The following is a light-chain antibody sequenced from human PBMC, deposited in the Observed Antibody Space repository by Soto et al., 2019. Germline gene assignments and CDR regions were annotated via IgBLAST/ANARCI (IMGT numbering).Light chain of an antibody. V-gene: IGKV3-15*01. CDR1: RSVGSN. CDR2: GAS. J-gene: IGKJ4*01. Sequence: EIVMTQSPATLSVSPGERATLSCRASRSVGSNLAWYQQKPGQAPRLLIYGASTRATGIPARFSCSGSGTEFTLTISSLQSEDFAVYYCQQYNNWSPLTFGGGTKVEIK. CDR3: QQYNNWSPLT.